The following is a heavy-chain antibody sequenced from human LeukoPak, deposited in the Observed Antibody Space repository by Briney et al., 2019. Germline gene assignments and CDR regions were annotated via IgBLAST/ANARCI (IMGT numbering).Heavy chain of an antibody. V-gene: IGHV3-23*01. CDR1: GGSFSGYY. J-gene: IGHJ4*02. CDR3: ARGLGTVIPGVFDY. D-gene: IGHD1-1*01. CDR2: ISGNGDST. Sequence: ETLSLTCAVYGGSFSGYYWSWVRQAPGKGLEWVSGISGNGDSTYYADSVKGRFTISRDNSKNTLYLQMNSLRAEDTAVYYCARGLGTVIPGVFDYWGQGLLVTVSS.